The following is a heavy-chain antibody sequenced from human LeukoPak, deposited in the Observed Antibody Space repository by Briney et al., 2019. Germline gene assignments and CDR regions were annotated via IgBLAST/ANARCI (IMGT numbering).Heavy chain of an antibody. D-gene: IGHD3-10*01. CDR2: INAGNGNT. CDR1: GYTFTSYA. Sequence: AASVKVSCKASGYTFTSYAMHWVRQAPGQRLEWMGWINAGNGNTKYSQKFQGRVTMTTDTSTSTAYMELRSLRSDDTAVYYCARPLITMVRGVPGFDYWGQGTLVTVSS. J-gene: IGHJ4*02. CDR3: ARPLITMVRGVPGFDY. V-gene: IGHV1-3*01.